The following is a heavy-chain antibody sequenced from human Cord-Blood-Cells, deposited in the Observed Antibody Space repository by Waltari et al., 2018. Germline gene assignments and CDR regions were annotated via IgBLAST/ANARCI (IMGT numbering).Heavy chain of an antibody. Sequence: QVQLQESGPGLVKPSETLSLTCTVSGGSISSYYWSWIRQPPGKGLEWIGYIYYSGSTNYNPSLKSRVTISVDASKNQFSLELSSVTAADTAVYYCASQYYYDSSGYFWFDPWGQGTLVTVSS. D-gene: IGHD3-22*01. CDR3: ASQYYYDSSGYFWFDP. CDR2: IYYSGST. V-gene: IGHV4-59*01. CDR1: GGSISSYY. J-gene: IGHJ5*02.